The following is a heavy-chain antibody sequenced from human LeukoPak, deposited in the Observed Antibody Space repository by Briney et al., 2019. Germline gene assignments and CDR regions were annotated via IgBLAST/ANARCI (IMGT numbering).Heavy chain of an antibody. CDR2: IYHSGKT. Sequence: PPETLSLTCAVYGGSPSGYNWSWSCQRPREGLERIGEIYHSGKTNNTTTHKRRVTRTADTSKTQFSLKLSSVTAADTAVYYCARRRSSGSYSQKYFQHWGESTLVSVSS. J-gene: IGHJ1*01. V-gene: IGHV4-34*01. CDR3: ARRRSSGSYSQKYFQH. D-gene: IGHD3-10*01. CDR1: GGSPSGYN.